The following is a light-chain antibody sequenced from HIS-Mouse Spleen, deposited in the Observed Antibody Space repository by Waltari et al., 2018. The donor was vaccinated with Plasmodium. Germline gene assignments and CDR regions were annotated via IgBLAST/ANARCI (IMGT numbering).Light chain of an antibody. Sequence: VLTQSPGPLSLSPGERATLPCKANQSLSSSYLAGYQQKPGQAPRRLIYGASSRATGIPDRFSGSGSGTDFTLTISRLEPEDFAVYYCQQYGSSPRTFGQGTKVEIK. CDR1: QSLSSSY. J-gene: IGKJ1*01. CDR3: QQYGSSPRT. CDR2: GAS. V-gene: IGKV3-20*01.